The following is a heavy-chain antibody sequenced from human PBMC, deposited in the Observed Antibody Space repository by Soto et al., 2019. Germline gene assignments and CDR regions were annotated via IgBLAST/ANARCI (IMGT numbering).Heavy chain of an antibody. CDR1: VFTFNTYG. CDR3: AVNSGKHWNHFQA. D-gene: IGHD1-1*01. Sequence: VGSLRLSCTSSVFTFNTYGVHCVRHSPGKGLEWVALISSDATTKIYGDSVKGRFTISRDNPKNTLYLQMNSLLPEDTAVYYCAVNSGKHWNHFQAWGLGTLVNLS. CDR2: ISSDATTK. V-gene: IGHV3-30*03. J-gene: IGHJ5*02.